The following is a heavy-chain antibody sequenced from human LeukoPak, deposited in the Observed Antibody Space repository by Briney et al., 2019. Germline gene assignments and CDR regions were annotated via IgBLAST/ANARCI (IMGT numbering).Heavy chain of an antibody. CDR2: ISPSGHTT. V-gene: IGHV3-23*01. Sequence: GGSLRLSCAASGFTFSSYAMSWVRQAPGKGLEWVSAISPSGHTTVYADSVKGRLTVSRDNSKNTLYLQVNSLRAEDTAVYYCAKRPSSGWCFDYWGQGTVVTVSS. J-gene: IGHJ4*02. D-gene: IGHD6-19*01. CDR1: GFTFSSYA. CDR3: AKRPSSGWCFDY.